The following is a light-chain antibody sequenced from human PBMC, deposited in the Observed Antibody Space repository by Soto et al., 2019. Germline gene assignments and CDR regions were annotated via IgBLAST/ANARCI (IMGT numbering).Light chain of an antibody. CDR1: QNIRSR. CDR3: QQLRTYPLT. Sequence: DFHMSQSPSTLSASVGDRVTITCRASQNIRSRLAWFQQNPGKAPKLLIYDASTLQSGVPSRFSGSGSGTDFTLTISSLQPEDFATYYCQQLRTYPLTFGGGTKVDIK. CDR2: DAS. V-gene: IGKV1-5*01. J-gene: IGKJ4*01.